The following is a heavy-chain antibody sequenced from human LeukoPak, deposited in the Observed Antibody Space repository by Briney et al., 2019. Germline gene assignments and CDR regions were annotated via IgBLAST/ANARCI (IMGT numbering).Heavy chain of an antibody. CDR1: GFTFSSYA. D-gene: IGHD1-1*01. Sequence: QSGGSLRLSCAASGFTFSSYAMSWDRQAPGKGLEWVSAISGSGGSTYYADSVKGRFTISRDNSKNTLYLQMNSLRAEDTAVYYCAKDELEFTEAVDYWGQGTLVTVSS. CDR2: ISGSGGST. CDR3: AKDELEFTEAVDY. V-gene: IGHV3-23*01. J-gene: IGHJ4*02.